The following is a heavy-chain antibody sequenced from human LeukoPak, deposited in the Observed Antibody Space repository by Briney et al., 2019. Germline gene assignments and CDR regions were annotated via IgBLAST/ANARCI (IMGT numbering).Heavy chain of an antibody. J-gene: IGHJ5*02. Sequence: PGGSLRLSCAASGFTFSSYWMTWVRQAPGKGLEWVANIKQDGSEKGYVDSVKGRLTISRDNAKNSLYLQMNSLRAEDTAVYYCARPHCSGGSCYSSWLDPWGQGTLVTVSS. V-gene: IGHV3-7*04. D-gene: IGHD2-15*01. CDR3: ARPHCSGGSCYSSWLDP. CDR1: GFTFSSYW. CDR2: IKQDGSEK.